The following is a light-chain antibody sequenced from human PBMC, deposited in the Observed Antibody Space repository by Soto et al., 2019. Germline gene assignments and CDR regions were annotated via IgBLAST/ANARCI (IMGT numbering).Light chain of an antibody. CDR3: QHYVERSPIT. Sequence: EIVLTQSPGTLSLSPGERVTLSCRASQSISGSYLAWFQQKRGQAPRLLVYGATTRATGIPDRFSGSGSGTDFTLTISRLEPEDFALYYCQHYVERSPITFGQGTRLEIK. CDR2: GAT. CDR1: QSISGSY. J-gene: IGKJ5*01. V-gene: IGKV3-20*01.